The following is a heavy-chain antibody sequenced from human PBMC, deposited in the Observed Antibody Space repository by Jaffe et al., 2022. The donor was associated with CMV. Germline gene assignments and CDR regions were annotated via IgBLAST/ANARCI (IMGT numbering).Heavy chain of an antibody. V-gene: IGHV2-5*01. D-gene: IGHD2-15*01. Sequence: QITLKESGPTLVKPTQTLTLTCTFSGFSLSTSGVGVGWIRQPPGKALEWLALIYWNDDKRYSPSLKSRLTITKDTSKNQVVLTMTNMDPVDTATYYCARCSGGTYRPRAEYYYYYYGMDVWGQGTTVTVSS. J-gene: IGHJ6*02. CDR1: GFSLSTSGVG. CDR3: ARCSGGTYRPRAEYYYYYYGMDV. CDR2: IYWNDDK.